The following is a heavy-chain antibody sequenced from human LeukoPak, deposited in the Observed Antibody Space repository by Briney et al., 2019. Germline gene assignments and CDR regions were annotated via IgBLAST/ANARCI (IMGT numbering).Heavy chain of an antibody. CDR1: GFTFNTYV. CDR2: ISGGGGTI. J-gene: IGHJ4*02. D-gene: IGHD6-6*01. V-gene: IGHV3-23*01. CDR3: ARKASSSGGGDFDS. Sequence: GGSLRLSCEASGFTFNTYVMSWVRQAPGKGLEWVAAISGGGGTIYYADSVKGRFTVSRDNSRNTLYLQVNSLRPEDTALYFCARKASSSGGGDFDSWGQGTLITVSS.